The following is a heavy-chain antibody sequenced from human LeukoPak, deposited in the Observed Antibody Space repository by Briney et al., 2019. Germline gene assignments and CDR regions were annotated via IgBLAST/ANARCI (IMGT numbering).Heavy chain of an antibody. CDR1: GFTFSSYG. J-gene: IGHJ6*03. Sequence: GRSLRLSCAASGFTFSSYGMHWARQAPGKGLEWVAVIWYDGSNKYYADSVKGRFTISRDNSKNTLYLQMSSLRAEDTAVYYCAKGNGYYYYYMDVWGKGTTVTVSS. CDR2: IWYDGSNK. V-gene: IGHV3-33*06. CDR3: AKGNGYYYYYMDV.